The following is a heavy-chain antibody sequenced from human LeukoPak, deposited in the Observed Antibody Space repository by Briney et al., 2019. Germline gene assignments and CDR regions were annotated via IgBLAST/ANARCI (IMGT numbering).Heavy chain of an antibody. Sequence: SVKVSCKASGGSFDTYTINWVRQAPGQGLEWMGEIIPMFGTANYAQKFQGRVTITADESTSTAYMELSSLRSEDTAVYYCARIPRTTSFDYWGQGTLVIVSS. CDR3: ARIPRTTSFDY. D-gene: IGHD4-17*01. J-gene: IGHJ4*02. CDR1: GGSFDTYT. CDR2: IIPMFGTA. V-gene: IGHV1-69*13.